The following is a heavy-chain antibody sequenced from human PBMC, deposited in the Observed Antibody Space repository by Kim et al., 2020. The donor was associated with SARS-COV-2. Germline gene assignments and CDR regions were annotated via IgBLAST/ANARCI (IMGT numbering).Heavy chain of an antibody. D-gene: IGHD3-22*01. J-gene: IGHJ5*02. CDR1: GYTFTSYA. V-gene: IGHV7-4-1*02. CDR2: INTNTGNP. CDR3: ARKVYYYDSSGYINWFDP. Sequence: ASVKVSCKTSGYTFTSYAMNWVRQAPGQGLEWMGWINTNTGNPTYAQGFTGRFVFSLDTSVSTAYLQISSLKAEDTAVYYCARKVYYYDSSGYINWFDPWGQGTLVTVSS.